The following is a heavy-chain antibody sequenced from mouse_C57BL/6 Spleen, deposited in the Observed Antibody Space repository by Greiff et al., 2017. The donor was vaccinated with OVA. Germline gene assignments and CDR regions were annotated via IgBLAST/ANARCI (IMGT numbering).Heavy chain of an antibody. CDR2: INPNNGGT. CDR1: GYTFTDYY. CDR3: AREGGDY. D-gene: IGHD1-1*02. J-gene: IGHJ2*01. V-gene: IGHV1-26*01. Sequence: EVQLQQSGPELVKPGASVKISCKASGYTFTDYYMNWVKQSHGKSLEWIGDINPNNGGTSYNQKFKGKATLTVDKSSSTAYMELRSLTSEDSAVYYGAREGGDYWGQGTTLTVSS.